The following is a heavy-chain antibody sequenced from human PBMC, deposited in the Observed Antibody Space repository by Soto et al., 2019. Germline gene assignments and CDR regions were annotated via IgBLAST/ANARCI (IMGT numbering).Heavy chain of an antibody. CDR1: GFTFSSYA. CDR3: AKGQQLVALKTYYYYGMDV. Sequence: GGSLRLSCAASGFTFSSYAMSWVRQAPGKGLEWVSAISGSGGSTYYADSVKGRFTISRDNSKNTLYLQMNSLRAEDTAVYYCAKGQQLVALKTYYYYGMDVWGQGTTVTVSS. V-gene: IGHV3-23*01. CDR2: ISGSGGST. J-gene: IGHJ6*02. D-gene: IGHD6-13*01.